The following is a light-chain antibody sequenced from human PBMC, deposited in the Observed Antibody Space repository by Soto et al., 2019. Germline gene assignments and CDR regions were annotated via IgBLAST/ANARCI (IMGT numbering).Light chain of an antibody. CDR3: QQHNSYWT. CDR2: KAS. J-gene: IGKJ1*01. CDR1: QSISSW. Sequence: DIQMTQSPSTLSASVGDRVTITCRASQSISSWLAWYQRKPGKAPKLLIYKASSLESGVPSRFSGSGSGTEFTLTISSLQPDDFATYYCQQHNSYWTFGQGTKVDIK. V-gene: IGKV1-5*03.